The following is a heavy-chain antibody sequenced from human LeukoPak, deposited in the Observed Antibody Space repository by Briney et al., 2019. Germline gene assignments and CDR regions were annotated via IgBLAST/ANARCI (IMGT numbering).Heavy chain of an antibody. CDR3: ARGLVHFDY. Sequence: MPSETLSLTCTVSGGSISSYYWSWIRQPPGAGLEWIGYIFYTGSTNSNPSLKSRVTVSVDTSKNQFSLRLSSVTAADTAVYYCARGLVHFDYWGQGALVTVSS. J-gene: IGHJ4*02. D-gene: IGHD2-8*02. CDR2: IFYTGST. V-gene: IGHV4-59*08. CDR1: GGSISSYY.